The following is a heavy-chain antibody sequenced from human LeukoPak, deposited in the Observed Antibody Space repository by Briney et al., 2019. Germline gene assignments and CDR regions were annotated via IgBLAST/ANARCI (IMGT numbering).Heavy chain of an antibody. V-gene: IGHV3-21*01. J-gene: IGHJ4*02. CDR3: ARGFQNWPYYFDY. CDR1: GFTFSSYS. Sequence: GGSLRLSCAASGFTFSSYSMNWVRQAPGKGLEWVSSISSSSSYIYCADSVKGRFTISRDNAKNSLYLQMNSLRAEDTAVYYCARGFQNWPYYFDYWGQGTLVTVSS. CDR2: ISSSSSYI. D-gene: IGHD1-1*01.